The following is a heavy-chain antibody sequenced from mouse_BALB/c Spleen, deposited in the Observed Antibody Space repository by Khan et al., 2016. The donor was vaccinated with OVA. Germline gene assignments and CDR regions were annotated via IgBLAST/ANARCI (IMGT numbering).Heavy chain of an antibody. CDR1: GFSLTDYA. V-gene: IGHV2-6-5*01. J-gene: IGHJ4*01. CDR2: IWVSGSK. CDR3: ARDPPYYSMDY. Sequence: QVQLKESGPGLVAPSQSLSITCTVSGFSLTDYAVSWIRQPPGKGLEWLGVIWVSGSKYYNSVLKPRLRISKDNSKSQVFLKMNSLQTDDTAMYFCARDPPYYSMDYWGQGTSVTVSS.